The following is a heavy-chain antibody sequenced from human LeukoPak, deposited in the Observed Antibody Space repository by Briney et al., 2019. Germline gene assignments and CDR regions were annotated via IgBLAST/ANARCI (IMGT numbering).Heavy chain of an antibody. CDR3: ASWYGRGAWFDP. CDR2: INHSGST. V-gene: IGHV4-34*01. CDR1: GGSFSGYY. J-gene: IGHJ5*02. Sequence: PSETLSLTCAVYGGSFSGYYWSWIRQPPGKGLEWIGEINHSGSTNYNPSLKSRVTISVDTSKNQFSLKLSSVTAADTAVYYCASWYGRGAWFDPWGQGTLVTVSS. D-gene: IGHD1-14*01.